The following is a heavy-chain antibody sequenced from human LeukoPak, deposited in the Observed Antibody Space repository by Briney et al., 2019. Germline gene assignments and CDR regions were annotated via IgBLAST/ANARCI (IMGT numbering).Heavy chain of an antibody. J-gene: IGHJ4*02. CDR2: ISYDGSNK. Sequence: RGSLRLSCAASGINFSSYGMHWGRQAPGKGPEWEAVISYDGSNKYYADSVQGRFPLSRDNAKNTLYLQMNSLRAEDTAVYYCWKDLGEVDRAYDYWSQGTLVTVSS. V-gene: IGHV3-30*18. D-gene: IGHD5-18*01. CDR3: WKDLGEVDRAYDY. CDR1: GINFSSYG.